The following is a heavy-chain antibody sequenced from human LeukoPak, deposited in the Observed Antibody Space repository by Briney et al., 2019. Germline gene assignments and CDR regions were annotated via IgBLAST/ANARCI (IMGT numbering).Heavy chain of an antibody. CDR1: GFTFSSYA. V-gene: IGHV3-23*01. CDR3: AKVGDSGSSKTHWFDP. J-gene: IGHJ5*02. D-gene: IGHD3-10*01. Sequence: HAGGSLRLSCAAPGFTFSSYAMSWVRQAPGKGLEWVSAISGSGGSTYYADSVKGRFTISRDNSKNTLYLQMNSLRAEDTAVYYCAKVGDSGSSKTHWFDPWGQGTLVTVSS. CDR2: ISGSGGST.